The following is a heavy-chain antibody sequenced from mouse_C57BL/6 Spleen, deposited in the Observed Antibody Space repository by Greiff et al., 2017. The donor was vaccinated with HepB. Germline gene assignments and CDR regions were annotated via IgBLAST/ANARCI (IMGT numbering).Heavy chain of an antibody. J-gene: IGHJ2*01. CDR3: ARDYYGSSPYFDY. Sequence: QVQLQQPGAELVKPGASVKLSCKASGYTFTSYWMHWVKQRPGQGLEWIGMIHPNSGSTNYNEKFKSKATLTVDKSSSTAYMQLSSLTSEDSAVYYCARDYYGSSPYFDYWGQVTTLTVSS. D-gene: IGHD1-1*01. CDR1: GYTFTSYW. V-gene: IGHV1-64*01. CDR2: IHPNSGST.